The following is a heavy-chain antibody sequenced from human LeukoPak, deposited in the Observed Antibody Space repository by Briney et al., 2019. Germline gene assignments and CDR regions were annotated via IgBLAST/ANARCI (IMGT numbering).Heavy chain of an antibody. Sequence: ASVKVSCKASGYTFTGHYIHWVRQAPGQGLEWMGWINPKNAATNYGQRFQGRVTMTRDTSTGTVYMELRSLRSDDTAVYYCARDPGNWNDREGWFDPWGQGTLVTVSS. CDR1: GYTFTGHY. J-gene: IGHJ5*02. CDR3: ARDPGNWNDREGWFDP. CDR2: INPKNAAT. D-gene: IGHD1-1*01. V-gene: IGHV1-2*02.